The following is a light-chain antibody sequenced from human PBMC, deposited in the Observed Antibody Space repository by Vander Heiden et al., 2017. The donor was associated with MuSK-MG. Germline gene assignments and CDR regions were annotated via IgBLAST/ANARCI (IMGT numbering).Light chain of an antibody. CDR1: QSISSY. V-gene: IGKV1-39*01. Sequence: DIQMTQSPSSLSASVGDRVTITCRASQSISSYLNWYQQKPGKAPKLLIYAASSLQSGVPSRFSGSGSGTDFTLTISRLQPEDFATYYCQQCYSNPLTFGQGTLLEIK. CDR2: AAS. CDR3: QQCYSNPLT. J-gene: IGKJ5*01.